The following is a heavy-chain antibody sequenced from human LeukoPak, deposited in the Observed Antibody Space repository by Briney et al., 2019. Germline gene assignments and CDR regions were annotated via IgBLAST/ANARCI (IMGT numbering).Heavy chain of an antibody. J-gene: IGHJ4*02. V-gene: IGHV3-21*01. CDR3: AMSWTINWADY. CDR1: GFTFSSYG. Sequence: GGSLRLSCAASGFTFSSYGMHWVRQAPGKGLEWVSSISSSSSYIYYADSVKGRFTISRDNAKNSLYLQMDSLRAEDTAVYYCAMSWTINWADYWGQGTLVIVSS. CDR2: ISSSSSYI. D-gene: IGHD1-1*01.